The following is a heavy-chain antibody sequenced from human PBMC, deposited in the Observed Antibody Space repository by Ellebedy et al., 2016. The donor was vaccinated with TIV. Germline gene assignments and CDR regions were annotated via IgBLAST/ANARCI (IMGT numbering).Heavy chain of an antibody. CDR2: MNPNSTNT. CDR3: ARSPFDWSNDY. CDR1: GYIFTTYD. Sequence: AASVKVSCKASGYIFTTYDINWVRQATGQGLEWMGWMNPNSTNTGYAQKFQGRVTVTRNTSISTAYMELSSLRSEDTAVYYCARSPFDWSNDYWGQGTLVTVSS. J-gene: IGHJ4*02. D-gene: IGHD3-9*01. V-gene: IGHV1-8*01.